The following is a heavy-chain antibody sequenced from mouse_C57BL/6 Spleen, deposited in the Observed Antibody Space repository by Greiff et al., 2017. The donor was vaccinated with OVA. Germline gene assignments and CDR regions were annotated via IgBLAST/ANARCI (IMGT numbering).Heavy chain of an antibody. CDR2: IDPSDSYT. Sequence: QVQLQQSGAELVKPGASVKLSCKASGYTFTSYWMQWVKQRPGQGLEWIGEIDPSDSYTNYNQKFKGKATLTVDTSSSTAYMQLSSLTSEDSAVYYCARGELRLRAMDYWGQGTSVTVSS. CDR1: GYTFTSYW. CDR3: ARGELRLRAMDY. D-gene: IGHD3-2*02. V-gene: IGHV1-50*01. J-gene: IGHJ4*01.